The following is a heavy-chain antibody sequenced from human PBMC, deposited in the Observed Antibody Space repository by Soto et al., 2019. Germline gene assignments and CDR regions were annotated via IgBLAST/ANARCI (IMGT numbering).Heavy chain of an antibody. CDR3: ARGSPHHQSMAV. V-gene: IGHV4-34*01. Sequence: SETQSLTCASYGGSFSGYYWSLIRQPPGKGLEGIGEINHSGSTNYSPSLKRRVTISVDTSKNQFSLKLSSVPAPDTAVYFCARGSPHHQSMAVGGKGTTDPAS. J-gene: IGHJ6*03. CDR2: INHSGST. CDR1: GGSFSGYY.